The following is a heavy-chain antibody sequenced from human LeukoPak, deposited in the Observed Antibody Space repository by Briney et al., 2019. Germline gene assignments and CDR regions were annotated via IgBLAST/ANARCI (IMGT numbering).Heavy chain of an antibody. D-gene: IGHD2-15*01. Sequence: PGGSLRLSCAASGFTFSNYWMSWVRQAPGKGLEWVASIKQDGSEKHYVDSVKGRFTISRDNAKNSLYLQMNSLRAEDTAVYYCARGYCSGGSCYGTDWGQGTLVTVSS. J-gene: IGHJ4*02. CDR1: GFTFSNYW. V-gene: IGHV3-7*04. CDR2: IKQDGSEK. CDR3: ARGYCSGGSCYGTD.